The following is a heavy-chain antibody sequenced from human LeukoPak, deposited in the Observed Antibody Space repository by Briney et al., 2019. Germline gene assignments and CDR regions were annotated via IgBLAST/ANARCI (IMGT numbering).Heavy chain of an antibody. D-gene: IGHD2-21*01. Sequence: GASVKVSCKASGGTFSSYAISWVRQAPGQGLEWMGGIIPIFGTANYAQKFQGRVTITADESTSTAYMELSSLRSEDTAVYYCARTLHIVVVNAIAYGMDVWGQGTTVTVSS. J-gene: IGHJ6*02. CDR3: ARTLHIVVVNAIAYGMDV. V-gene: IGHV1-69*13. CDR1: GGTFSSYA. CDR2: IIPIFGTA.